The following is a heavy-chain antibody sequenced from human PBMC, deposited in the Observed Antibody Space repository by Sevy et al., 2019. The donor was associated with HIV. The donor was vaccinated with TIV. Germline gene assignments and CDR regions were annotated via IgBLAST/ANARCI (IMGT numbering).Heavy chain of an antibody. V-gene: IGHV4-38-2*01. CDR2: IYHSGST. CDR3: AGLGDFWSGEPGHGFDP. CDR1: GYSISSGYY. Sequence: SETLSLTCAVSGYSISSGYYWGWIRQPPGKGLEWIGSIYHSGSTYYNPSLKSRVTISVDTSKNQFSLKRSSVTAADTAVYYCAGLGDFWSGEPGHGFDPWGQGTLVTVSS. D-gene: IGHD3-3*01. J-gene: IGHJ5*02.